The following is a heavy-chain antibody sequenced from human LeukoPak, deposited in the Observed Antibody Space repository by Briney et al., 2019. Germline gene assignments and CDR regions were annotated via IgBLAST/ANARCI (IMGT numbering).Heavy chain of an antibody. V-gene: IGHV1-8*02. CDR2: MNPNSGNT. CDR3: ARGDSYDYVWGSWGRYYYYYYGMDV. Sequence: ASVKVSCKASGYTFTGYYMHWVRQATGQGLEWMGWMNPNSGNTGYAQKFQGRVTMTRNTSISTAYMELSSLRSEDTAVYYCARGDSYDYVWGSWGRYYYYYYGMDVWGQGTTVTVSS. CDR1: GYTFTGYY. D-gene: IGHD3-16*01. J-gene: IGHJ6*02.